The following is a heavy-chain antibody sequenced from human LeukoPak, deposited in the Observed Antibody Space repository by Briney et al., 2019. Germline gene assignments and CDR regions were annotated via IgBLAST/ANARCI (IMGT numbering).Heavy chain of an antibody. CDR3: AKYSSSWCKTYFFDY. Sequence: PSETLSLTCTVSGGSISSSSYYWGWIRQPPGKGLEWIGSIYYSGSTYYNPSLKSRVTISVDTSKNQFSLKLSSVTAADTAVYYCAKYSSSWCKTYFFDYWGQGTLVTVSS. CDR2: IYYSGST. V-gene: IGHV4-39*01. J-gene: IGHJ4*02. D-gene: IGHD6-13*01. CDR1: GGSISSSSYY.